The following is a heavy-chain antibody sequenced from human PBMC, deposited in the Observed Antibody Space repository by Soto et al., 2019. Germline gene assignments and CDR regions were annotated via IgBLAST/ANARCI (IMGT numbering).Heavy chain of an antibody. CDR3: ARDLPYYYDTPMVHINAFDI. Sequence: PGGSLRLSCAASGFTFSSYSMNWVRQAPGKGLEWVSSISSSSSYIYYADSVKGRFTISRDNAKNSLYLQMNSLRAEDTAVYYCARDLPYYYDTPMVHINAFDIWGQGTMVTVSS. D-gene: IGHD3-22*01. V-gene: IGHV3-21*01. CDR2: ISSSSSYI. CDR1: GFTFSSYS. J-gene: IGHJ3*02.